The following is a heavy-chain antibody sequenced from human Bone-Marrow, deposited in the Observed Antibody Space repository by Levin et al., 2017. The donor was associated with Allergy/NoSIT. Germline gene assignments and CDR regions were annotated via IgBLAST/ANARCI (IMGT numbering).Heavy chain of an antibody. V-gene: IGHV3-30*18. CDR3: AKGHYYDSSGRYSYLDY. D-gene: IGHD3-22*01. CDR2: ISYDGSNE. J-gene: IGHJ4*02. CDR1: GFTFSNYG. Sequence: GESLKISCAASGFTFSNYGMHWVRQAPGKGLEWVAIISYDGSNEYYADSVKGRFTISRDISKNTLYLQMNSLRAEDTAVYYCAKGHYYDSSGRYSYLDYWGQGVLVSVSS.